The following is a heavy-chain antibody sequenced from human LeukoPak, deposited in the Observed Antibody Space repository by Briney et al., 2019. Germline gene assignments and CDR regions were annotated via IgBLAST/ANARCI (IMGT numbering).Heavy chain of an antibody. CDR3: ARGGRYLESNDAFDI. J-gene: IGHJ3*02. CDR2: INPNSGGT. CDR1: GYTFTGYY. D-gene: IGHD1-26*01. Sequence: ASVKVSCKASGYTFTGYYMHWVRQAPGQGLEWMGWINPNSGGTNYAQKFQGRVTMTRDTSISTAYMELSRLRSDDTAVYYCARGGRYLESNDAFDIWGQGTMVTVSS. V-gene: IGHV1-2*02.